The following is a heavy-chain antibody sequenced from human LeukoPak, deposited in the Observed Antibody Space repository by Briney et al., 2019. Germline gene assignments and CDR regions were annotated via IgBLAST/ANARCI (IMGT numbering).Heavy chain of an antibody. V-gene: IGHV3-30-3*01. CDR3: ARELYYDSSGYYPLDY. CDR1: GFTFSSYA. CDR2: ISYDGSNK. Sequence: GRSLRLSCAASGFTFSSYAMHWVRQAPGKGLEWVAVISYDGSNKYYADSVKGRFTISRDNSKNTLYLQMNSLRAEDTAVYYCARELYYDSSGYYPLDYWGQGTLVTVSS. D-gene: IGHD3-22*01. J-gene: IGHJ4*02.